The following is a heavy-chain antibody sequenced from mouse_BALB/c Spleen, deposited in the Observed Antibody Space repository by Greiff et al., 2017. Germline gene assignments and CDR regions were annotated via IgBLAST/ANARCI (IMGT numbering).Heavy chain of an antibody. CDR3: ARGGDGDLWFAY. Sequence: EVQLQQSGPGLVKPSQSLSFTCSVTGYSITSGYYRNWIRQFPGNKLEWMGYISYDGSNNYNPSLKNRISITRDTSKNQFFLKLNSVTTEDTATYYCARGGDGDLWFAYWGQGTLVTVSA. CDR1: GYSITSGYY. V-gene: IGHV3-6*02. J-gene: IGHJ3*01. D-gene: IGHD2-13*01. CDR2: ISYDGSN.